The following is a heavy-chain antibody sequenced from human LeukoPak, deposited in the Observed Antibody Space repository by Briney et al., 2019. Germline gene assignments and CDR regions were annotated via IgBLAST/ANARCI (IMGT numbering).Heavy chain of an antibody. CDR2: IKEDGSDK. Sequence: GGSLRLSCAASGFSFSSYWMTWVRQAPGKGLEWVANIKEDGSDKYYVDSVKGRFTISRDNAKNSLYLQMNSLRTEDTAVYYCTKYGDDDTPGLNWGQGTLVTVSS. CDR1: GFSFSSYW. J-gene: IGHJ4*02. CDR3: TKYGDDDTPGLN. D-gene: IGHD4-17*01. V-gene: IGHV3-7*02.